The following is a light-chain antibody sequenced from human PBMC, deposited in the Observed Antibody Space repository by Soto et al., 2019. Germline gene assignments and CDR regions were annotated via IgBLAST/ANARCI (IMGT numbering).Light chain of an antibody. CDR2: ENN. CDR1: SSKIGNNY. CDR3: GTWDNSLSLHYV. V-gene: IGLV1-51*02. Sequence: QSVLTQPPSVSAAPGQKVTISCSGSSSKIGNNYVSWSQQLPGTAPKLLIFENNKRPSGIPDRFSASKYGTSATLAITGLQNGEAVYYYCGTWDNSLSLHYVFGTVTKVTVL. J-gene: IGLJ1*01.